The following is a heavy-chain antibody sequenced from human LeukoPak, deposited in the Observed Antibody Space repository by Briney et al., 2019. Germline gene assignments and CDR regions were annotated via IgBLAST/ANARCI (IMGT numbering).Heavy chain of an antibody. V-gene: IGHV3-7*03. CDR3: ARGVYYFDY. J-gene: IGHJ4*02. Sequence: GGSLRLSCAASGFTFNTDWISWVRQAPGRGLEWVANIKEDGSEIYYVDSVKGRFTISRDNAKNSLYLQMNSLRAEDTAVYYCARGVYYFDYWGQGTLVTVSS. D-gene: IGHD2/OR15-2a*01. CDR1: GFTFNTDW. CDR2: IKEDGSEI.